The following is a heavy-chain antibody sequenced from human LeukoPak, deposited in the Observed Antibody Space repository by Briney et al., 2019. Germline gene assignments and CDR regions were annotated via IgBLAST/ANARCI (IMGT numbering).Heavy chain of an antibody. J-gene: IGHJ3*02. CDR1: GFTFSSYA. CDR2: ISSNGGST. D-gene: IGHD6-19*01. Sequence: PGRSLRLSCAASGFTFSSYAMHWVRQAPGKGLEYVSAISSNGGSTYYANSVKGRFTISRDNSKNTLYLQMGSLRAEDMAVYYCARAQWGQWTDEPSYAFDIWGQGTMVTVSS. CDR3: ARAQWGQWTDEPSYAFDI. V-gene: IGHV3-64*01.